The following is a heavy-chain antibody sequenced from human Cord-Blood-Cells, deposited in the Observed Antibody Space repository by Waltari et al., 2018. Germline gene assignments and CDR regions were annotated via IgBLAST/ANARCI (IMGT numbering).Heavy chain of an antibody. V-gene: IGHV1-69*02. CDR3: ASLYGGNSFDY. CDR2: IIPILGIA. D-gene: IGHD4-17*01. CDR1: GGTFSSYT. J-gene: IGHJ4*02. Sequence: QVQLVQSGAEVKKPGSSVKVSCKASGGTFSSYTISWVRQAPGQGLEWMGRIIPILGIANYAQKFQGRVTITADKSTSTAHMELSSLRSEDTAVYYCASLYGGNSFDYWGQGTLVTVSS.